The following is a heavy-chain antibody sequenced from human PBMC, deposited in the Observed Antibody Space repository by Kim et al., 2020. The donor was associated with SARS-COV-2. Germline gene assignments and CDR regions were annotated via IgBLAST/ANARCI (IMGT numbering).Heavy chain of an antibody. Sequence: SLKSRVTVSVDTAKRQFSLKLNSVTAADTAVYYCARSRSTSGHPNWFDPWGQGTVVTVSS. D-gene: IGHD6-19*01. J-gene: IGHJ5*02. V-gene: IGHV4-39*01. CDR3: ARSRSTSGHPNWFDP.